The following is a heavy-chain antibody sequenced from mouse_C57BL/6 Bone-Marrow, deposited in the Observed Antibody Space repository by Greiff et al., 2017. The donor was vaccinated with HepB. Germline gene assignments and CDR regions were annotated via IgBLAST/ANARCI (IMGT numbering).Heavy chain of an antibody. V-gene: IGHV1-15*01. CDR2: IDPETGGT. J-gene: IGHJ4*01. Sequence: QVQLQQSGAELVRPGASVTLSCKASGYTFTDYEMHWVKQTPVHGLEWIGAIDPETGGTAYNQKFKGKAILTADKSSSTAYMELRSLTSEDSAVYYCTRLDSNYVPMDYWGQGTSVTVSS. D-gene: IGHD2-5*01. CDR1: GYTFTDYE. CDR3: TRLDSNYVPMDY.